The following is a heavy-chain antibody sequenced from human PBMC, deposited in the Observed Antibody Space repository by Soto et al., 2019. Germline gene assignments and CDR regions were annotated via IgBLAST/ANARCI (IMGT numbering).Heavy chain of an antibody. CDR2: INHSGST. Sequence: QVQLQQWGAGLLKPSETLSLTCAVYGGSFSGYYWSWIRQPPGKGLEWIGEINHSGSTNYNPSLKSRVTISVDTSKNQFSLKLSSVTAADTAVYYCARVAVGATTSYYDYGMDVWGQGTTVTVSS. D-gene: IGHD1-26*01. CDR1: GGSFSGYY. V-gene: IGHV4-34*01. CDR3: ARVAVGATTSYYDYGMDV. J-gene: IGHJ6*02.